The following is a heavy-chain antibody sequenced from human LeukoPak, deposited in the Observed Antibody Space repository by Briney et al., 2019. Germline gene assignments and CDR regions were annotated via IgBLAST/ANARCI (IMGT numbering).Heavy chain of an antibody. CDR1: GYTLTELS. CDR2: FDPEDGET. CDR3: ATLRRVWSGLIYYYYMDV. D-gene: IGHD3-3*01. J-gene: IGHJ6*03. Sequence: ASVKVSCKVSGYTLTELSMHWVRQAPGKGLEWMGGFDPEDGETIYAQKFQGRVTMTEDTSTDTAYMELSSLRSEDTAVYYCATLRRVWSGLIYYYYMDVWGKGTTVTVSS. V-gene: IGHV1-24*01.